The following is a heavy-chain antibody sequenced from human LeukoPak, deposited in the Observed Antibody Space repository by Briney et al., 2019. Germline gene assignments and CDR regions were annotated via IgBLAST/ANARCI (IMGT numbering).Heavy chain of an antibody. CDR2: ISGSGGST. CDR1: GFTFSSYA. V-gene: IGHV3-23*01. D-gene: IGHD3-10*01. J-gene: IGHJ4*02. Sequence: PGGSLRLSCAASGFTFSSYAMSWVRQAPGKGLEWVSAISGSGGSTYYADSVKGRFTISRDNSKNTLYLKMNSLRAEDSAVYYCAKDPQQGYYGSGSYYQDSWGQGTLVTVSS. CDR3: AKDPQQGYYGSGSYYQDS.